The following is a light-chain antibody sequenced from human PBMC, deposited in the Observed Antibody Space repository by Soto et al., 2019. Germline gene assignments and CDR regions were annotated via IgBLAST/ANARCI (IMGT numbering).Light chain of an antibody. CDR1: QSISNY. J-gene: IGKJ1*01. V-gene: IGKV1-39*01. CDR3: QQSYSTPRT. CDR2: AAS. Sequence: DLQMTQSPSSLSASVGDRVTITCRASQSISNYLNWYQQKPGKAPKLLMDAASSLQSGVPSSFSGSGSGTDFTLTISSLQPEDFATYYCQQSYSTPRTFGQGTKMEIK.